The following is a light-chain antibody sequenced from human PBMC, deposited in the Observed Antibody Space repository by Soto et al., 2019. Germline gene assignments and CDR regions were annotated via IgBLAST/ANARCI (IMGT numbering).Light chain of an antibody. Sequence: EIVMTQSPATLSVSPGERATLSCRASQSVSSNLAWYQQKPGQAPRLLIYGASTRATGIPARFSGSGSGTEFTLTISSLQSEDFVVYYCQQYNNLPMTFDQGTKVEIK. J-gene: IGKJ1*01. V-gene: IGKV3-15*01. CDR1: QSVSSN. CDR2: GAS. CDR3: QQYNNLPMT.